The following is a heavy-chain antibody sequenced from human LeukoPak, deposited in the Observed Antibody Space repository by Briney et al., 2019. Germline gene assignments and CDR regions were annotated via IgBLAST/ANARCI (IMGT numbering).Heavy chain of an antibody. CDR3: AKDLSWFGEPPHGMDV. D-gene: IGHD3-10*01. Sequence: GGSLRLSCAASGFTFSSYGMHWVRQAPGKGLEWVAVISYDGSNEYHADSVKGRFTISRDNSKNTLYLQMNSLRAEDTAVYYCAKDLSWFGEPPHGMDVWGQGTTVTVS. CDR1: GFTFSSYG. CDR2: ISYDGSNE. V-gene: IGHV3-30*18. J-gene: IGHJ6*02.